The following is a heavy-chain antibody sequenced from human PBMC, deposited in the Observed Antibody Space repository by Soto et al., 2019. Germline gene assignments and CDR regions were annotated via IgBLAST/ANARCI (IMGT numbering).Heavy chain of an antibody. V-gene: IGHV3-21*01. CDR2: ISSSSSYI. Sequence: EVQLVESGGGLVKPGGSLRLSCAASGFTFSTYSMNWVRQAPGKGLEWVSSISSSSSYIYYADSVKGRFTISRDNAKNSRYLQMNSLRAEDTAVYYCARGLGTTALDYWGQGTLVTVSS. CDR3: ARGLGTTALDY. J-gene: IGHJ4*02. D-gene: IGHD1-1*01. CDR1: GFTFSTYS.